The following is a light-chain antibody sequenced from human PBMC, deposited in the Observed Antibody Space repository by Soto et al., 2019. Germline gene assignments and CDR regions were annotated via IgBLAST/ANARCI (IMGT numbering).Light chain of an antibody. V-gene: IGLV1-51*01. J-gene: IGLJ1*01. Sequence: QSVLTQPPSVSAAPGQKVTISCFGSSSNIGGNSVSWYQQLPGTAPKLLIYDDNKRPSGIPDRFSGSKSGTSATLGITGFQTGDEADYYCGSWDSSLSAYVFGTGTNVTVL. CDR1: SSNIGGNS. CDR3: GSWDSSLSAYV. CDR2: DDN.